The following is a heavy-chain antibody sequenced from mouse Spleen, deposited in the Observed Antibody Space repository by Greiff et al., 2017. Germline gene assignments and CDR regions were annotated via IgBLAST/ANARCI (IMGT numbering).Heavy chain of an antibody. CDR2: ISNGGGST. J-gene: IGHJ2*01. Sequence: EVKVVESGGGLVQPGGSLKLSCAASGFTFSDYYMYWVRQTPEKRLEWVAYISNGGGSTYYPDTVKGRFTISRDNAKNTLYLQMSRLKSEDTAMYYCARQGRTGPYFDYWGQGTTLTVSS. CDR3: ARQGRTGPYFDY. V-gene: IGHV5-12*01. D-gene: IGHD4-1*01. CDR1: GFTFSDYY.